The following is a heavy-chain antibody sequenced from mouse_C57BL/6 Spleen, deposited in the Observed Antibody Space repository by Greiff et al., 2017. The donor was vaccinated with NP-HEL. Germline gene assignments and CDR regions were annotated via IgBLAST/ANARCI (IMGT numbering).Heavy chain of an antibody. D-gene: IGHD2-1*01. CDR1: GYTFTSYW. J-gene: IGHJ2*01. CDR3: ARLYGNYPFDY. Sequence: QVQLQQPGAELVMPGASVKLSCKASGYTFTSYWMHWVKQRPGQGLEWIGEIDPSDSYTNYNQKFKGKSTLTVDKSSSTAYMQLSSLTSEDSAVYYCARLYGNYPFDYWGQGTTLTVSS. V-gene: IGHV1-69*01. CDR2: IDPSDSYT.